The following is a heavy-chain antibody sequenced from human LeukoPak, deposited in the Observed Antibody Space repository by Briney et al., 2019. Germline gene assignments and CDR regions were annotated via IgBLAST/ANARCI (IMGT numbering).Heavy chain of an antibody. D-gene: IGHD1-26*01. V-gene: IGHV4-4*07. Sequence: SETLSLTCTVSGGSISSYYWSWIRQPAGKGLEWVGRIYPSGSTNYTPPLKSRVTMSVDTSKNQFSLKLSSVTAAHTAVYYCARDRRLELRYNWFDPWGQGTLVTVSS. CDR2: IYPSGST. CDR3: ARDRRLELRYNWFDP. CDR1: GGSISSYY. J-gene: IGHJ5*02.